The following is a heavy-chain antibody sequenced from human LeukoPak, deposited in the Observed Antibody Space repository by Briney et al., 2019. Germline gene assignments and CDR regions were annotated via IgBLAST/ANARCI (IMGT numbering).Heavy chain of an antibody. V-gene: IGHV1-46*01. CDR1: GYTFTSYY. J-gene: IGHJ4*02. CDR3: AKGSSGWYSVAY. CDR2: INPSGGST. D-gene: IGHD6-19*01. Sequence: ASVKVSCKASGYTFTSYYMHWVRQAPGQGLEWRGIINPSGGSTSYAQKFPGRVTMTSDTSTSTVYMESSSQRSEDTAVYYCAKGSSGWYSVAYWGQGTLVTVSS.